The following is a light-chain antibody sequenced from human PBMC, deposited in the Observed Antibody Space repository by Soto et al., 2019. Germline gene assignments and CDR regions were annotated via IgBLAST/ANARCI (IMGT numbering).Light chain of an antibody. V-gene: IGKV1-12*01. CDR3: KQASWFPFT. Sequence: DIQMTQSPSSVSASVGDSVTISCRASEAIRSWLIWYQLKPGKAPKVLIHTASSLYRGVPSRLSGSGSGTDFTLTISSLQPEDSATDYCKQASWFPFTFGQGTKVEIK. CDR2: TAS. CDR1: EAIRSW. J-gene: IGKJ1*01.